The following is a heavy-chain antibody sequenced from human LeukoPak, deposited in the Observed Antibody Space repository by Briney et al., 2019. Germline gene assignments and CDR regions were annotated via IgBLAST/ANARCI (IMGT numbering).Heavy chain of an antibody. D-gene: IGHD3-16*01. Sequence: GASVKVSCKASGYTFTTYTMHWVRQAPGQSLEWMGWITADGSTKYSLDFQARVTITGDTSANTAYMELNSLTSEDTAVHYCASQGHLGAFHLWGQGTMVTVSS. J-gene: IGHJ3*01. CDR1: GYTFTTYT. V-gene: IGHV1-3*03. CDR3: ASQGHLGAFHL. CDR2: ITADGST.